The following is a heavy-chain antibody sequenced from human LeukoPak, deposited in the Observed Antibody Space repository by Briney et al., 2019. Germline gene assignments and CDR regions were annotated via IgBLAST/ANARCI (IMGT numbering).Heavy chain of an antibody. J-gene: IGHJ4*02. Sequence: GGSLRLSCAASGFTFSHYSMNWVRQAPGKGLEWVSYISSSSTIIYYADSVKGRFTISRDNAKNSLYLQMNSLRDEDTAVYYCARWFTSGRGFFDYWGQGILVTVSP. V-gene: IGHV3-48*02. CDR1: GFTFSHYS. CDR3: ARWFTSGRGFFDY. CDR2: ISSSSTII. D-gene: IGHD6-19*01.